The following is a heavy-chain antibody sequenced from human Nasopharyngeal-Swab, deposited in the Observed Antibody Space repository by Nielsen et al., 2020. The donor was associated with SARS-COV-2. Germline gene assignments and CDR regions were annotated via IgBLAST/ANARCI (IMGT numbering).Heavy chain of an antibody. CDR3: ARDLVGATY. CDR1: GFTFSSYG. J-gene: IGHJ4*02. V-gene: IGHV3-30*03. D-gene: IGHD1-26*01. CDR2: ISYDGSNK. Sequence: SCAASGFTFSSYGMHWVRQAPGKGLEWVAVISYDGSNKYYADSVKGRFTISRDNSKNTLYLQMNSLRAEDTAVYYCARDLVGATYWGQGTLVTVSS.